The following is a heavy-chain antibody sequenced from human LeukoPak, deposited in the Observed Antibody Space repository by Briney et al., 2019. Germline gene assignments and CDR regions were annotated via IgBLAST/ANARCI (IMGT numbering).Heavy chain of an antibody. J-gene: IGHJ6*03. CDR1: GYTFTGYY. CDR3: AREADSSSWMKYYYYYYYMDV. D-gene: IGHD6-13*01. CDR2: INPNSGGT. V-gene: IGHV1-2*02. Sequence: GASVKVSCKASGYTFTGYYMHWVRQAPGQGLEWMGWINPNSGGTNYAQKFQGRVTMTRDTSISTAYMGLSRLRSDDTAVYYCAREADSSSWMKYYYYYYYMDVWGKGTTVTVSS.